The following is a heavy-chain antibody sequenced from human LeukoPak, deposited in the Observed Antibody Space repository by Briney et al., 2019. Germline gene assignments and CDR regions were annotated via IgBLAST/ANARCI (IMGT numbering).Heavy chain of an antibody. D-gene: IGHD6-13*01. V-gene: IGHV3-53*01. CDR2: IYSGGNT. J-gene: IGHJ4*02. CDR3: ARLIAATGRLYFDY. CDR1: GFTVSSSY. Sequence: GGSLRLSCAASGFTVSSSYMSWVRQAPGKGLEYVSVIYSGGNTYYAGSVKGRFTISRDNSKNTVYLQMNSLRAEDTAVYYCARLIAATGRLYFDYWGQGTLVIVSS.